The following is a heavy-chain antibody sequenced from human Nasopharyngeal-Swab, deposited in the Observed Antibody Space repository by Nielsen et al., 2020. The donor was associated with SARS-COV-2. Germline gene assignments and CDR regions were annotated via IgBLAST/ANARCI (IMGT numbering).Heavy chain of an antibody. CDR2: ISSSSSYI. CDR1: GFTFSSYS. CDR3: ARGQYCSSTSCYARGYYYYYGMDV. V-gene: IGHV3-21*01. J-gene: IGHJ6*02. Sequence: GGSLRLSCAASGFTFSSYSMHWVRQAPGKGLEWVSSISSSSSYIYYADSVKGRFTISRDNAKNSLYLQMNSLRAEDTAVYYCARGQYCSSTSCYARGYYYYYGMDVWGQGTTVTVSS. D-gene: IGHD2-2*01.